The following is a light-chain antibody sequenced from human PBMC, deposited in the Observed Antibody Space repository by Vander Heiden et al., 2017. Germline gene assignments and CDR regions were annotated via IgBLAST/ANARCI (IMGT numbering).Light chain of an antibody. CDR2: AAS. CDR3: QQSDSTPLT. CDR1: QSISSY. Sequence: DIPVSQSESSLSAAVGDRVTITCRASQSISSYLNWYQQKPGKAPKLLIYAASSLQSAVPSRFSGSGSGTAFTITISRLQPEDFATYYCQQSDSTPLTFGGGTKVEIK. J-gene: IGKJ4*01. V-gene: IGKV1-39*01.